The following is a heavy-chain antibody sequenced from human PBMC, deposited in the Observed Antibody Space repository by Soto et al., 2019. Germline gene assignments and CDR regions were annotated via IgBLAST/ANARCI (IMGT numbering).Heavy chain of an antibody. CDR1: GDSISSDYYH. V-gene: IGHV4-30-4*08. J-gene: IGHJ4*02. Sequence: SETLSLTCTVSGDSISSDYYHWTWIRQSPGKGLEWIGYIHHSGSILYNPSLKSRVTMSVDTSKNQFSLHLTSVTAADTAVYYCARDEVAGTNYWGQGTLVTVSS. D-gene: IGHD6-19*01. CDR3: ARDEVAGTNY. CDR2: IHHSGSI.